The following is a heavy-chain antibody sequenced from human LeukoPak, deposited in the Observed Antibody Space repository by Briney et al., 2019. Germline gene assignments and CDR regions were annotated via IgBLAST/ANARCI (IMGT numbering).Heavy chain of an antibody. CDR1: GGSISSGGYS. V-gene: IGHV4-30-2*01. D-gene: IGHD3-10*01. Sequence: KASQTLSLTCAVSGGSISSGGYSWSWVRQPLGKGLEWIGYIYHSGSTYYNPSLKSRVTISVDRSKNQFSLKLSSVTAADTAVYYCARDLIMVRGSYYYGMDVWGQGTTVTVSS. CDR3: ARDLIMVRGSYYYGMDV. J-gene: IGHJ6*02. CDR2: IYHSGST.